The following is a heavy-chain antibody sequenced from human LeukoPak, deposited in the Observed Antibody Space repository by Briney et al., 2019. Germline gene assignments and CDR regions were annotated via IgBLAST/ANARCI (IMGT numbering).Heavy chain of an antibody. CDR2: MYSSGNT. Sequence: SETLSLTCTVSGGSISGSTYYWGWIRHPPGKGLEWIGSMYSSGNTYYSPFLKSRVTISVNTSKNQLSLKLRSVTAADTAVYYCARHMLAAYYFDYWGQGALVTISS. V-gene: IGHV4-39*01. CDR3: ARHMLAAYYFDY. D-gene: IGHD3-10*02. J-gene: IGHJ4*02. CDR1: GGSISGSTYY.